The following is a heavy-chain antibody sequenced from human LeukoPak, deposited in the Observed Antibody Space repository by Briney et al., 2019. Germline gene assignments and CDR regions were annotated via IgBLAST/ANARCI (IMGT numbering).Heavy chain of an antibody. CDR1: GFTFSSYA. D-gene: IGHD2-2*01. CDR3: AKDDRYCSSTSCYFPY. CDR2: IGGSGGST. V-gene: IGHV3-23*01. Sequence: PGGSLRLSCAASGFTFSSYAMSWVRQAPGKGLEWVSTIGGSGGSTFYAASVKGRFTISRDNSKNTVYLQMNSLRAEDTAVYYCAKDDRYCSSTSCYFPYWGQGTLVTVSS. J-gene: IGHJ4*02.